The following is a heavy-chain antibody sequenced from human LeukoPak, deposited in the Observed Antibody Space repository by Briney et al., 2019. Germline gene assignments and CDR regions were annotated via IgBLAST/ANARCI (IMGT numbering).Heavy chain of an antibody. V-gene: IGHV3-23*01. D-gene: IGHD3-10*01. CDR1: GFTFSSYA. CDR3: AKGSFNYYGSESYILDY. Sequence: GSLRFSCAASGFTFSSYAMSRVRQAPGKGLEWGSAISGSGGNNYYADSGKGRFTISRDNSKNTLYLQMNSLRAEDTAVYYCAKGSFNYYGSESYILDYWGQGTLVTVSS. J-gene: IGHJ4*02. CDR2: ISGSGGNN.